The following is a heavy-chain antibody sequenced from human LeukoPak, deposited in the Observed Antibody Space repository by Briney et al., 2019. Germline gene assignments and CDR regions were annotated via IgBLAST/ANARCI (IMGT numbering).Heavy chain of an antibody. CDR3: ARLVAVAGTEWYFDL. Sequence: PGESLQISCQGSGSSFTSYWSGGVRQLPGKGLEWMGIIYLGDSDTRSSPSFQGQVTISADKSISTAYLQWSSLKASDSAMYYCARLVAVAGTEWYFDLWGRGTLVTVSS. D-gene: IGHD6-19*01. V-gene: IGHV5-51*01. J-gene: IGHJ2*01. CDR1: GSSFTSYW. CDR2: IYLGDSDT.